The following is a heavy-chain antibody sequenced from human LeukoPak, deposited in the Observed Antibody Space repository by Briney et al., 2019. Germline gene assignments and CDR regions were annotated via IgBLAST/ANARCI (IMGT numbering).Heavy chain of an antibody. CDR3: AKDSNWNFRYFDY. CDR1: GFTFSSYG. Sequence: PGGSLRLSCAASGFTFSSYGMHWVRQAPGKGLEWVAFIRYDGSNKYYADSVKGRFTISRDNSKNTLYLQMNSLRAEDTAVYYCAKDSNWNFRYFDYWGQGTLVTVSS. J-gene: IGHJ4*02. V-gene: IGHV3-30*02. D-gene: IGHD1-7*01. CDR2: IRYDGSNK.